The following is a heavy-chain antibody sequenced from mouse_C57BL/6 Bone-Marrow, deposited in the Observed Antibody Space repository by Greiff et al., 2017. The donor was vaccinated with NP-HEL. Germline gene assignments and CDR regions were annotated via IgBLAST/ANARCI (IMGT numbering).Heavy chain of an antibody. V-gene: IGHV10-1*01. J-gene: IGHJ2*01. D-gene: IGHD1-1*01. CDR3: VRVEDAYFSYTFDY. Sequence: DVMLVESGGGLVQPKGSLKLSCAASGFSFNTYAMNWVRQAPGKGLEWVARIRSKSNNYATYYADSVKDRFTISRDDSESMLYLQMNNLKTEDTAMYYCVRVEDAYFSYTFDYWGRGTTLTVSS. CDR1: GFSFNTYA. CDR2: IRSKSNNYAT.